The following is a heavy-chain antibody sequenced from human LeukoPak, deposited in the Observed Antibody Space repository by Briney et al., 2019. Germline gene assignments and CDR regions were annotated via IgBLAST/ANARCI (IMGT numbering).Heavy chain of an antibody. D-gene: IGHD2-2*03. CDR2: IKQDGSEK. J-gene: IGHJ4*02. CDR3: ARDLGIVVVPAAPGY. V-gene: IGHV3-7*03. CDR1: GFTFSSYW. Sequence: RGSLRLSCAASGFTFSSYWMSWVRQAPGKGLEWVANIKQDGSEKYYVDSVKGRFTISRDNAKNSLYLQMNSLRAEDTAVYYCARDLGIVVVPAAPGYWGQGTLVTVSS.